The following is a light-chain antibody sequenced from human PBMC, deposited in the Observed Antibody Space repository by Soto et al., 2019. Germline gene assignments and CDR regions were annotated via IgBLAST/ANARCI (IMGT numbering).Light chain of an antibody. V-gene: IGKV3-11*01. Sequence: EIVLTQSPAALSLSPGERATLSCRASQSVSSYLAWYQQKSGQAPRLLIYSASNRATGIPASFSGSGSGTDFTLTISSLEPEDFAVYYCQQRSNWPRGTFGGGTKVEIK. CDR1: QSVSSY. CDR2: SAS. CDR3: QQRSNWPRGT. J-gene: IGKJ4*01.